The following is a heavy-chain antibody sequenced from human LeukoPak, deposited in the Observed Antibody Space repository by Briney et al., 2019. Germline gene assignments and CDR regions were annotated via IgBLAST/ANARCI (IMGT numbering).Heavy chain of an antibody. CDR3: AKVRTGHYFDY. CDR1: GFTFTNYA. J-gene: IGHJ4*02. V-gene: IGHV3-23*01. D-gene: IGHD1-1*01. CDR2: IGTSGGST. Sequence: GGSLRLSCAASGFTFTNYAMSWVRQAPGKGLEWVSSIGTSGGSTYYADSVKGRFTISRDDSKNSLYLQMNSLRAEDTAVYYCAKVRTGHYFDYWGQGTLVTVSS.